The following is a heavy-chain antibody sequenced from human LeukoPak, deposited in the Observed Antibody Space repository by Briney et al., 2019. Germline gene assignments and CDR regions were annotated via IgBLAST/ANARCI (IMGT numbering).Heavy chain of an antibody. CDR1: GGSFSGYD. CDR3: ARDSSGYYYAARKTLDY. Sequence: SETLSLTCAVYGGSFSGYDWSWIRQPPGKGLEWIGEINHSGSTNYNPSLKSRVTISVDTSKNQFSLKLSSVTAADTAVYYCARDSSGYYYAARKTLDYWGQGTLVTVSS. D-gene: IGHD3-22*01. CDR2: INHSGST. V-gene: IGHV4-34*01. J-gene: IGHJ4*02.